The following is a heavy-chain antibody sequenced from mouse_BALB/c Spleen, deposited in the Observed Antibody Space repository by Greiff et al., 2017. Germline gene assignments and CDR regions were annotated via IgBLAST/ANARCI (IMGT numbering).Heavy chain of an antibody. J-gene: IGHJ1*01. CDR3: VGSSYWRYCDV. D-gene: IGHD1-1*01. V-gene: IGHV14-3*02. CDR1: GFNIKDTY. CDR2: IDPANGNT. Sequence: VQLKESGAELVKPGASVKLSCTASGFNIKDTYMHWVKQRPEQGLEWIGRIDPANGNTKYDPKFQGKATITADTSSNTAYLQLSSLTSEDTAVYYSVGSSYWRYCDVWGAGTTVTVAA.